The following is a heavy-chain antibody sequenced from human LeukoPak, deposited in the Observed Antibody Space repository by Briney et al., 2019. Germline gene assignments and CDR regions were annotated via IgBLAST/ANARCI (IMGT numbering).Heavy chain of an antibody. J-gene: IGHJ4*02. CDR3: ARDLVTDYYGSGIDY. Sequence: ASVKVSCKASGYTLTGYYMHWVRQAPGQGLEWMGRINPNSGGTNYAQKFQGRVTMTRDTSISTAYMELSRLRSDDTAVYYCARDLVTDYYGSGIDYWGQGTLVTVSS. CDR2: INPNSGGT. V-gene: IGHV1-2*06. D-gene: IGHD3-10*01. CDR1: GYTLTGYY.